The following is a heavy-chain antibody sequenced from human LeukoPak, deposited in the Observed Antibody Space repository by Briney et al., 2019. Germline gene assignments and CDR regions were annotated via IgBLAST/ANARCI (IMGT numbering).Heavy chain of an antibody. V-gene: IGHV1-18*01. CDR1: GYTFNIYG. CDR2: ISTYNAHT. D-gene: IGHD3-22*01. Sequence: ASVKVSCRTSGYTFNIYGISWVRQAPGQGGEWVGWISTYNAHTRYAQNLQGRVTMTTDTSTSTAYMELRSLTSDDTALYFCARGDYHDSGGFFDFWSQGTLVTVSS. J-gene: IGHJ4*02. CDR3: ARGDYHDSGGFFDF.